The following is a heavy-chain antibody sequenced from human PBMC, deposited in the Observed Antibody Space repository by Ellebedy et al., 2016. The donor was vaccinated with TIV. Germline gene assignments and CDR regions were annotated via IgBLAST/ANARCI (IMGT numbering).Heavy chain of an antibody. D-gene: IGHD3-3*01. CDR2: IVSSGRET. V-gene: IGHV3-21*06. CDR3: TRDGSEWSRDY. Sequence: GESLKISXAASGFIFSVTGMTWIRQAPGKGLEWVATIVSSGRETYYADPLKGRFTISRDNAMNLVYLQMNSLSVEDTAVYNCTRDGSEWSRDYWGQGTLVTVSS. J-gene: IGHJ4*02. CDR1: GFIFSVTG.